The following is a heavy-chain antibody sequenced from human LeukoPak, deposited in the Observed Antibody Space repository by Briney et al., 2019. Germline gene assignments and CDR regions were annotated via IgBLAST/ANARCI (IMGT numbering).Heavy chain of an antibody. Sequence: GGSLRLSCAASGFTVSINYMSWVRQAPGKGLGWVSSISSSSSYIYYADSVKGRFNISRDNAKNSLYLQMNSLRAEDTAVYYCAREKQRGVIITAFDYWGQGTLVTVSS. CDR1: GFTVSINY. CDR2: ISSSSSYI. CDR3: AREKQRGVIITAFDY. D-gene: IGHD3-10*01. J-gene: IGHJ4*02. V-gene: IGHV3-21*01.